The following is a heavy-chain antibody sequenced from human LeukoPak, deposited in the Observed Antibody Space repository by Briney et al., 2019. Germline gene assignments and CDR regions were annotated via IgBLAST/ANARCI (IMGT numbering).Heavy chain of an antibody. J-gene: IGHJ5*02. CDR3: ARIAAPGLA. V-gene: IGHV4-39*01. CDR2: VYYSGST. Sequence: SETLSLTCSVSGASIDRSTYYWGWIRQPPGKGLEWIGSVYYSGSTYYNSALKSRVSISVDTSRNQFSLKLYSVTAADTPVYFCARIAAPGLAWGQGTLVTVSS. CDR1: GASIDRSTYY. D-gene: IGHD6-25*01.